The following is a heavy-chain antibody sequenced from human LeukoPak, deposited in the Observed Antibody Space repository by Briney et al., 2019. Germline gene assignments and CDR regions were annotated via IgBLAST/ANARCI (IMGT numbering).Heavy chain of an antibody. Sequence: GGSLRLSCAASGFTFSSYAMTWVRQAPGKGLEWVSSISIGGGTTYYADSVKGRFTISRDNFKNTLYLQMNSLRAEDTAVYYCAKDPGGSWDYWGQGALVTVSS. D-gene: IGHD2-8*02. CDR1: GFTFSSYA. J-gene: IGHJ4*02. CDR2: ISIGGGTT. CDR3: AKDPGGSWDY. V-gene: IGHV3-23*01.